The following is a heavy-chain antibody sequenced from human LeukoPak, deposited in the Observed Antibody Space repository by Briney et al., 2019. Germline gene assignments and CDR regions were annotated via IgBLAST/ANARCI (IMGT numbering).Heavy chain of an antibody. CDR1: GFTFSSYW. V-gene: IGHV3-7*01. J-gene: IGHJ4*02. D-gene: IGHD3-22*01. Sequence: GGSLRLSCAASGFTFSSYWMSWVRQAPGKGLEWVANIKQDGSEKYYVDSVKGRFTISRDNAKNSLYLQMNSLRAEDTAVYYCARGIQTKTYYYDSSGYYYDFYYWGQGTLVTVSS. CDR3: ARGIQTKTYYYDSSGYYYDFYY. CDR2: IKQDGSEK.